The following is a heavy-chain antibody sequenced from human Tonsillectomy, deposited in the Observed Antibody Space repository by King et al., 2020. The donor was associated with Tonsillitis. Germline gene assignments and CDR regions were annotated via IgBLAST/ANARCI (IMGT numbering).Heavy chain of an antibody. J-gene: IGHJ5*02. CDR1: GGSISRYY. Sequence: VQLQESGPGLVKPSETLSLTCTVSGGSISRYYWSWIRQPPGKGLEWIGDIYYSGSTNYNPSLKSRVTISVDTSKNQFSLKLSSVTAADTAVYYCARDRCSSTSCSQGFDPWGQGTLVTVSS. D-gene: IGHD2-2*01. CDR2: IYYSGST. CDR3: ARDRCSSTSCSQGFDP. V-gene: IGHV4-59*01.